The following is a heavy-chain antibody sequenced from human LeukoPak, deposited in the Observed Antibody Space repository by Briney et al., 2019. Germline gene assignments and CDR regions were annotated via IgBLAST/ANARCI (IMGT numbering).Heavy chain of an antibody. CDR2: LYYSGST. CDR1: GGSISSYN. J-gene: IGHJ4*02. V-gene: IGHV4-59*01. Sequence: SETLSLTCTVSGGSISSYNWSWIRQPPGKELEWIGYLYYSGSTNYNPSLKSRVTISVDTSKNQFSLKLSSVTAADTAVYYCARGAYYDFWSGYYNPNYFDYWGQGTLVTVSS. D-gene: IGHD3-3*01. CDR3: ARGAYYDFWSGYYNPNYFDY.